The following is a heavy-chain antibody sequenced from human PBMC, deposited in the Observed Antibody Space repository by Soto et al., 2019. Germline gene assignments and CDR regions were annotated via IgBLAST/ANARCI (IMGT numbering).Heavy chain of an antibody. D-gene: IGHD1-26*01. CDR2: LYYSDYT. Sequence: PSETLSLTCSVSGDSISRNNNYWGWIRQPPGKGLEWIGSLYYSDYTDSNPSLRSRVTISVDTSKNQFSLKLTSVTAADTAVYYCARLPNSGTNPPFDYWGHGTLVTVSS. CDR1: GDSISRNNNY. CDR3: ARLPNSGTNPPFDY. J-gene: IGHJ4*01. V-gene: IGHV4-39*01.